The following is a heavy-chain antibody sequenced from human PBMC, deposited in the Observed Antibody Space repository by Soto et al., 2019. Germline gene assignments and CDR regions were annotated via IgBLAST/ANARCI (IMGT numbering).Heavy chain of an antibody. CDR2: INPSGGST. D-gene: IGHD3-22*01. CDR1: GYTFTSYY. CDR3: ARGLPPYYYDSSGYYGNWFDP. J-gene: IGHJ5*02. Sequence: GASVKVSCKASGYTFTSYYMHWVRQAPGQGLEWMGIINPSGGSTGYAQKFQGRVTMTRDTSTSTVYMELSSLRSEDTAVYYCARGLPPYYYDSSGYYGNWFDPWGQGTLVTVSS. V-gene: IGHV1-46*01.